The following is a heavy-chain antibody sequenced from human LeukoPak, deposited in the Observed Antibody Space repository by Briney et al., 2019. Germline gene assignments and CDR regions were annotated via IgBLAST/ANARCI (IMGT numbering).Heavy chain of an antibody. V-gene: IGHV1-2*02. CDR1: GYTFTGYY. Sequence: ASVKVSCKASGYTFTGYYIHWVRQAPGQGLEWMGWINPYSGDTAYAHQGRVTMTRDTSINTAYMELNRLKFDDTAVYYCARGRGYSYGYPFDYWGQGTLVTVSS. CDR3: ARGRGYSYGYPFDY. D-gene: IGHD5-18*01. CDR2: INPYSGDT. J-gene: IGHJ4*02.